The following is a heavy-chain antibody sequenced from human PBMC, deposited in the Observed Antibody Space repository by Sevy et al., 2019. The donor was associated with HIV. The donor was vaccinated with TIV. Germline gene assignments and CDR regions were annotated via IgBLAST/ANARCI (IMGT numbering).Heavy chain of an antibody. V-gene: IGHV4-30-2*01. D-gene: IGHD6-13*01. CDR1: GGSINSGGYS. Sequence: SETLSLTCAVSGGSINSGGYSWSWIRQPPGKGLEWIGYIFQSGATYYIPSLQSRVSISVDMSKNEFSLNLRFVTAADTAVYYCARGRVGDSSSWYGAFDVWGQGIMVTVSS. CDR2: IFQSGAT. CDR3: ARGRVGDSSSWYGAFDV. J-gene: IGHJ3*01.